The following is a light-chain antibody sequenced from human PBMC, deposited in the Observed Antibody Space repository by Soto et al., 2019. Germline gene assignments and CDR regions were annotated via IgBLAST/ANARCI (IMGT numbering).Light chain of an antibody. Sequence: DIQMTQSPSTLSASVGDRVTITCRASQSISSWLAWYQQKPGKAPKLLIYKASSLPSGVPSRFSGSGSGTEFTLTISSLQPDDFAPYYCQQYNSYSLTFGGGTKVEIK. V-gene: IGKV1-5*03. CDR1: QSISSW. J-gene: IGKJ4*01. CDR2: KAS. CDR3: QQYNSYSLT.